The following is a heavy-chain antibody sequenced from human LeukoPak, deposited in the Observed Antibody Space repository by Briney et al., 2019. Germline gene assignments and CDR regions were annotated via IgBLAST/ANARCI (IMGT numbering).Heavy chain of an antibody. Sequence: PSETLSLTCTVSGGSISSSSYYWGWIRQPPGKGLEWIVSIYYSGSTYYNPSLKSRVTISVDTTKNQFSLKLSSVTAADTAVYYCARLRSSQGYWGQGTLVTVSS. CDR2: IYYSGST. CDR3: ARLRSSQGY. V-gene: IGHV4-39*01. CDR1: GGSISSSSYY. J-gene: IGHJ4*02.